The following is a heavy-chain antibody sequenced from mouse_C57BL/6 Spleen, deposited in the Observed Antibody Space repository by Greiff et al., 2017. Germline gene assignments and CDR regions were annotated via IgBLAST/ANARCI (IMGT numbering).Heavy chain of an antibody. CDR2: IDPETGGT. CDR1: GYTFTDYE. D-gene: IGHD2-2*01. J-gene: IGHJ3*01. CDR3: TRKLGLPCAY. Sequence: VQLQQSGAELVRPGASVTLSCKASGYTFTDYEMHWVKQTPVHGLEWIGAIDPETGGTAYNQKFKGKAILTADKSSSTAYMELRSLTSEDSAVYYCTRKLGLPCAYWGQGTLVTVAA. V-gene: IGHV1-15*01.